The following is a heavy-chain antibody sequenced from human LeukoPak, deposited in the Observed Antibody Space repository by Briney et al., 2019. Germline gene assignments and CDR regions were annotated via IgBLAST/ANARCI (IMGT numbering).Heavy chain of an antibody. CDR2: IYSGGST. V-gene: IGHV3-53*01. J-gene: IGHJ4*02. Sequence: GGSLRLSCAASGFTVSSNYMSWVRQAPGKGLEWVSVIYSGGSTYYADSVKGQFTISRDNSKNTLYLQMNSLRAGDTAVYYCARGSSRDGYNYDFDYWGQGTLVTVSS. CDR3: ARGSSRDGYNYDFDY. D-gene: IGHD5-24*01. CDR1: GFTVSSNY.